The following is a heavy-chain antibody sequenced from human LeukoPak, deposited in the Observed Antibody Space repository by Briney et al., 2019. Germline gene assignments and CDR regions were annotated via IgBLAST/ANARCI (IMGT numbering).Heavy chain of an antibody. J-gene: IGHJ5*02. CDR2: ISHSGIT. V-gene: IGHV4-38-2*02. D-gene: IGHD5-18*01. CDR3: ARDHGYANWFDP. CDR1: DYSISSGYF. Sequence: SETLSLTCTVSDYSISSGYFWGWIRQPPGKGLEWIGSISHSGITYYNPSLESRVTISVDTSKNQFSLKLSSVTAADTAIYYCARDHGYANWFDPWGQGTLVTVSS.